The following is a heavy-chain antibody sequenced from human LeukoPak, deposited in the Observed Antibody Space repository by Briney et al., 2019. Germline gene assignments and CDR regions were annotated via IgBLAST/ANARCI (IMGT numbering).Heavy chain of an antibody. CDR2: INSDGSST. Sequence: GGSLRLSCAASGFTFSSYWMHWVRQAPGKGLVWVSRINSDGSSTNYADSVKGRFTISRDNAKKSLYLQMNSLRAEDTALYYCAKDFYRAVAGSIGFWGQGILVTVSS. CDR3: AKDFYRAVAGSIGF. CDR1: GFTFSSYW. V-gene: IGHV3-74*01. J-gene: IGHJ4*02. D-gene: IGHD6-19*01.